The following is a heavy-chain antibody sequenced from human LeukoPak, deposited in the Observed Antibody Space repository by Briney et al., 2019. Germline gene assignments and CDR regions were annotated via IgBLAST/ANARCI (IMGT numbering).Heavy chain of an antibody. CDR3: ARDRGDGDAPDAFDI. CDR2: ISYDGSNK. CDR1: GFTFSSYA. D-gene: IGHD4-17*01. V-gene: IGHV3-30*04. Sequence: GGSLRLSCAASGFTFSSYAMHWVRQAPGKGLEWVAVISYDGSNKYYADSVKGRFTISRDNSKNTLYLQMNSLRAEDTAVYCCARDRGDGDAPDAFDIWGQGTMVTVSS. J-gene: IGHJ3*02.